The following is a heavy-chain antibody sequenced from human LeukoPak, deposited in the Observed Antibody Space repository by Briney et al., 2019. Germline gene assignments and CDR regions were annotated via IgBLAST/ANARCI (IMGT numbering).Heavy chain of an antibody. J-gene: IGHJ4*02. V-gene: IGHV4-39*07. CDR3: AREIRDILTGYSCFDY. CDR1: GGSISSSNYY. D-gene: IGHD3-9*01. Sequence: SETLSLTCTVSGGSISSSNYYWGWIRQPPGKGLEWIGSIYYSGSTYYSPSLKSRATISVDTSKNQFSLKLSSVTAADTAVYYCAREIRDILTGYSCFDYWGQGTLVTVSS. CDR2: IYYSGST.